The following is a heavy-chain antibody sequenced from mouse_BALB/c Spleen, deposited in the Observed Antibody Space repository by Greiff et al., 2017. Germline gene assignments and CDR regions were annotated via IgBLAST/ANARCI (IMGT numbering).Heavy chain of an antibody. V-gene: IGHV5-6-5*01. D-gene: IGHD2-1*01. Sequence: EVMLVESGGGLVKPGGSLKLSCAASGFTFSSYAMSWVRQTPEKRLEWVASISSGGSTYYPDSVKGRFTISRDNARNILYLQMSSLRSEDTAMYYCARVGNYVDYFDYWGQGTTLTVSS. J-gene: IGHJ2*01. CDR3: ARVGNYVDYFDY. CDR1: GFTFSSYA. CDR2: ISSGGST.